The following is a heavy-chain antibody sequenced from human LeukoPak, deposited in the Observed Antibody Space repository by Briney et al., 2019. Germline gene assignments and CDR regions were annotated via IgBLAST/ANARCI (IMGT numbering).Heavy chain of an antibody. CDR2: ISSSSSYT. D-gene: IGHD2-2*02. J-gene: IGHJ4*02. CDR3: ARGALSKGDIVVVPAAIDY. CDR1: GFTFSDYY. V-gene: IGHV3-11*05. Sequence: GGSLRLSCAASGFTFSDYYMSWIRQAPGKGLEWVSYISSSSSYTNYADSVKGRFTISRDNAKNLLYLQMNSLRAEDTAVYYCARGALSKGDIVVVPAAIDYWGQGTLVTVSS.